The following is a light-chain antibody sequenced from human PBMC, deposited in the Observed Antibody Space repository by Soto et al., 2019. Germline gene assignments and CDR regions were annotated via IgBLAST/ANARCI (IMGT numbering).Light chain of an antibody. V-gene: IGKV3D-15*01. Sequence: EIVMTQSPATLSVSPGERATLSCRASQSVSSYLAWYQQRPGQAPRLLIYDASNRATGVPARFSGSWSGTDVTLTISRLESEDVAGYYCQQYGGSPLTFGGGPRWTS. CDR2: DAS. CDR1: QSVSSY. CDR3: QQYGGSPLT. J-gene: IGKJ4*01.